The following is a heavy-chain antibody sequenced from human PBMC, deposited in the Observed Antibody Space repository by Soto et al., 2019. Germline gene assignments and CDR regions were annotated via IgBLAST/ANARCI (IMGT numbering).Heavy chain of an antibody. V-gene: IGHV1-69*13. CDR1: GGTFSSCA. CDR3: ARDVELRWPTSAGWFDP. Sequence: SVKVSCKASGGTFSSCAISCVRQAPGQGLEWMGGIIPIFGTANYAQKFQGRVTITADESTSTAYMELSSLRSEDTAVYYCARDVELRWPTSAGWFDPWGQGTLVTVSS. D-gene: IGHD4-17*01. CDR2: IIPIFGTA. J-gene: IGHJ5*02.